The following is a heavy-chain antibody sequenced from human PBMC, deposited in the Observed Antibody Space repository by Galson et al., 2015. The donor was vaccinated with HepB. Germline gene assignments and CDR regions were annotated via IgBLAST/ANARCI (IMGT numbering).Heavy chain of an antibody. Sequence: SLRLSCAASGFTFSSYAMSWVRQAPGKGLEWVSAISGSGGSTYYADSVKGRFTISRDNSKNTLYLQMNSLRAEDTAVYYCAKELGYCSSTSCYEGEYFDYWGQGTLVTVSS. CDR3: AKELGYCSSTSCYEGEYFDY. CDR2: ISGSGGST. V-gene: IGHV3-23*01. CDR1: GFTFSSYA. J-gene: IGHJ4*02. D-gene: IGHD2-2*01.